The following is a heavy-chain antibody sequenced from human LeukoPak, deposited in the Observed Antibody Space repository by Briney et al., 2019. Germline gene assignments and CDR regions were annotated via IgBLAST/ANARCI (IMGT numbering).Heavy chain of an antibody. CDR2: LYYNGNT. D-gene: IGHD4-23*01. V-gene: IGHV4-59*01. Sequence: AETLSLTCTVSGGSIGTYYWNWIRQPPGKGLEWIGFLYYNGNTNYNPSVKSRITISVHTSKNQFSLKLNSVTAADTAIFYCARIRRYDYDGFRPGWVYWYFDVWGRGTLVTVPS. J-gene: IGHJ2*01. CDR1: GGSIGTYY. CDR3: ARIRRYDYDGFRPGWVYWYFDV.